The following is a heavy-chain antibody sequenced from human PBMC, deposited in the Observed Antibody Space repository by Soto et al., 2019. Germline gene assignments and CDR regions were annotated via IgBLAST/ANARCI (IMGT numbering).Heavy chain of an antibody. Sequence: GGSLRLSCAASGFTFSSYAMSWVRQAPGKGLEWVSAISGSGGSTYYADSVKGRFTISRDNSKNTLYLQMNSLRAEDTAVYYCAKGANFVVVVAATADYWGKGTLVTVSS. J-gene: IGHJ4*02. CDR2: ISGSGGST. D-gene: IGHD2-15*01. CDR3: AKGANFVVVVAATADY. CDR1: GFTFSSYA. V-gene: IGHV3-23*01.